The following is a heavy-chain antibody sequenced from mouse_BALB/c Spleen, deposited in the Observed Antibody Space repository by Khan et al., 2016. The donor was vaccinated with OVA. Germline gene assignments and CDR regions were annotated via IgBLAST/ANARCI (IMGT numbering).Heavy chain of an antibody. D-gene: IGHD2-3*01. Sequence: EVQLQESGPGLVKPSQSLSLTCTVTGYSITSDYAWNWIRQFPGNKLEWMGSINYSGSTNYNPSLKSRISITRDTSKKQFFLQLNSVTTEDTATYYCARDGSRYNYAMDYWGQGTAVTVSS. CDR3: ARDGSRYNYAMDY. CDR2: INYSGST. CDR1: GYSITSDYA. J-gene: IGHJ4*01. V-gene: IGHV3-2*02.